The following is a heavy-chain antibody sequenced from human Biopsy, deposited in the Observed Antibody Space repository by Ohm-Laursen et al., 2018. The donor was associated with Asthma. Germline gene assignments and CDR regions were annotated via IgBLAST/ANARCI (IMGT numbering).Heavy chain of an antibody. CDR2: HDHEEGGT. V-gene: IGHV1-24*01. CDR1: GYSLTDLS. Sequence: EASVKVSCKISGYSLTDLSMHWVRQAPGQGLEWMEGHDHEEGGTVNARRFQGRVTMTEDTSTDTAYMELSSLSSDDTAVYYCASDFPKDYVRYNFQFWGQGTLVTVSS. J-gene: IGHJ4*02. CDR3: ASDFPKDYVRYNFQF. D-gene: IGHD4-17*01.